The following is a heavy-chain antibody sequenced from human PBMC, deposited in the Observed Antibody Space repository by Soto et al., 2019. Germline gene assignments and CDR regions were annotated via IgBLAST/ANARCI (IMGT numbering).Heavy chain of an antibody. CDR1: GLTFSSYA. CDR2: ISGSGGST. CDR3: AKDLDSSGWYRAFDI. V-gene: IGHV3-23*01. D-gene: IGHD6-19*01. J-gene: IGHJ3*02. Sequence: GGSLRLSCAASGLTFSSYAMSWVRQAPGKGLEWVSAISGSGGSTYYADSVKGRFTISRDNSKNTLYLQMNSLRAEDTAVYYCAKDLDSSGWYRAFDIWGQGTMVTVSS.